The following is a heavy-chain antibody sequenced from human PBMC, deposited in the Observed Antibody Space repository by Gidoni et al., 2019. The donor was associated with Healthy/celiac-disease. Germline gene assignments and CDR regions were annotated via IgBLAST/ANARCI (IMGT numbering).Heavy chain of an antibody. V-gene: IGHV3-23*04. J-gene: IGHJ6*03. CDR1: GFTFSSYA. CDR3: AKGYCSSTSCYLYYYYMDV. D-gene: IGHD2-2*01. Sequence: EVQLVESGGGLVQPGGSLRLSCAASGFTFSSYAMSWVRQAPGKGLEWVSAISGSCGSTYYADSVKGRFTISRDNSKNTLYLQMNSLRAEDTAVYYCAKGYCSSTSCYLYYYYMDVWGKGTTVTVSS. CDR2: ISGSCGST.